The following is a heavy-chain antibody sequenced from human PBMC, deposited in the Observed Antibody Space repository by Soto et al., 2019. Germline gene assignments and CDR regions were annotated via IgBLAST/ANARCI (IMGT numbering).Heavy chain of an antibody. CDR3: ARENNLTGYYSRFDS. Sequence: SETLSLTCTVSGGSINSGSSFWTWIRQPPGKGLEWIGNIYYSGRGYYNPSLRSRVTISLDTSKNQFSLRLNSVTAADTAVYSCARENNLTGYYSRFDSWGQGNLVTVSS. CDR2: IYYSGRG. J-gene: IGHJ4*02. V-gene: IGHV4-39*02. D-gene: IGHD3-9*01. CDR1: GGSINSGSSF.